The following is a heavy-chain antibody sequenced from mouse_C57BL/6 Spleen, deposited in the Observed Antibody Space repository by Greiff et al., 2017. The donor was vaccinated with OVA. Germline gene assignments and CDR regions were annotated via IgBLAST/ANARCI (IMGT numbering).Heavy chain of an antibody. CDR2: IYPGDGDT. D-gene: IGHD4-1*01. CDR1: GYAFSSSW. CDR3: ARELGRQAYFDY. J-gene: IGHJ2*01. Sequence: VKLQQSGPELVKPGASVKISCKASGYAFSSSWMNWVKQRPGKGLEWIGRIYPGDGDTNYNGKFKGKATLTADKSSSTAYMQLSSLTSEDSAVYFCARELGRQAYFDYWGQGTTLTVSS. V-gene: IGHV1-82*01.